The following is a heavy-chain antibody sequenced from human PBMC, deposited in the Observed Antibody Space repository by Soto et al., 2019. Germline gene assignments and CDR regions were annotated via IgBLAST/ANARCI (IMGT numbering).Heavy chain of an antibody. Sequence: QEQLVQSGAEVKKPGSSVQVSCKASGGTFINQPITWVRKAPGQGLEWMGGVIPMSGATHYSQKFQGRVTITADESTSTAYMELSSLSSEDTAVYYCARVFDGYYYYSRDVWGQGTTVTVS. J-gene: IGHJ6*02. D-gene: IGHD3-16*01. CDR3: ARVFDGYYYYSRDV. CDR2: VIPMSGAT. V-gene: IGHV1-69*01. CDR1: GGTFINQP.